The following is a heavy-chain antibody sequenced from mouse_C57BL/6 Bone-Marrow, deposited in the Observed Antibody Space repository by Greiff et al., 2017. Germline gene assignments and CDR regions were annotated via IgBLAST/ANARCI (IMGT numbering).Heavy chain of an antibody. CDR3: AEDSADDYCACGYDDYRYCDV. J-gene: IGHJ1*03. D-gene: IGHD2-2*01. CDR2: GQGLEWIG. Sequence: VQLQQSGPELARPWASVKISCQAFYTFSRRVHFAIRDTNYWLQWVKQRPGQGLEWIGAIYPGNGDTSYNKKFKGKATLTVDTCSRTAYMQLSSLTAEDSADDYCACGYDDYRYCDVWGTGTTVTVAS. V-gene: IGHV1-87*01. CDR1: YTFSRRVH.